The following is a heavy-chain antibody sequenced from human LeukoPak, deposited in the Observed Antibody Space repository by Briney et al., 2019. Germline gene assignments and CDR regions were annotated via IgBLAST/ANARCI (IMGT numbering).Heavy chain of an antibody. V-gene: IGHV3-33*01. D-gene: IGHD6-19*01. Sequence: PGGSLRLSCAASGFTFRKYGMHWVRQAPGKGLEWVAVIWYDGGNRHYADSVRGRFTISRDNSQNTMYLQMSSLRAEDTAVYYCARGIAVAAHFDYWGQGTLVTVSS. CDR3: ARGIAVAAHFDY. CDR2: IWYDGGNR. J-gene: IGHJ4*02. CDR1: GFTFRKYG.